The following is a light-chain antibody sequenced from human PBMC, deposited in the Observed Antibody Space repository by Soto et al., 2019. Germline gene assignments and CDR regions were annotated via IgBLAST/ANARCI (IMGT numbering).Light chain of an antibody. CDR2: DVS. V-gene: IGLV2-14*03. CDR1: SSDVGGYNY. CDR3: YSYTSSNTYV. Sequence: HSVLTQPASVSGSPVRSITISCTGTSSDVGGYNYVSWYQHHPGKVPQLMIYDVSNRPSGVSNRFSGSKSGNTASLTISGLQAEDEADYYCYSYTSSNTYVFGTGTKVTVL. J-gene: IGLJ1*01.